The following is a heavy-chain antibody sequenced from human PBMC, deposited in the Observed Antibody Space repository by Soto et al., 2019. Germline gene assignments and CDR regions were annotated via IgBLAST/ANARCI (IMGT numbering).Heavy chain of an antibody. V-gene: IGHV3-30*18. CDR1: GFTFSTYA. Sequence: QVHLVESGGGVVQPGQSLRLSCAASGFTFSTYAMHWLRQAQGKGRGWGAIISYDSTNKFYGDSVKGRFTISRDNSKNTLYLQMNSLRPEDTAVYYCAKTDPGGRCSGICYPDYWGQGTLVTVSS. CDR2: ISYDSTNK. J-gene: IGHJ4*02. D-gene: IGHD2-15*01. CDR3: AKTDPGGRCSGICYPDY.